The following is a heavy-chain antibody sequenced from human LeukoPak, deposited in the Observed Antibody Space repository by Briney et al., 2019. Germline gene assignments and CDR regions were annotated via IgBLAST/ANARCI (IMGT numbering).Heavy chain of an antibody. V-gene: IGHV3-23*01. CDR2: ISGSGGST. CDR3: AKGLRYSGSYPVDY. CDR1: GFTFSSYA. D-gene: IGHD1-26*01. J-gene: IGHJ4*02. Sequence: PGGSLRLSCAASGFTFSSYAMSWDRQAPGKGLEWVSAISGSGGSTYYADSVKGRFTISRDNSKNTLYLQMNSLRAEDTAVYYCAKGLRYSGSYPVDYWGQGTLVTVPP.